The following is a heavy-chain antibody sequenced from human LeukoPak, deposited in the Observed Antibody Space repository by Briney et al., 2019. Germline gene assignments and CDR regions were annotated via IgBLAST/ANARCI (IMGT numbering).Heavy chain of an antibody. Sequence: SETLYLTCTVSGGSISSGSYYWSWIRQPAGKGLEWIGRIYTSGSTNYNPSLKSRVTISVDTSKSQFSLKLSSVTAADTAVYYCARITYYDFWSGYYTFDYWGQGTLVTVSS. D-gene: IGHD3-3*01. V-gene: IGHV4-61*02. CDR3: ARITYYDFWSGYYTFDY. J-gene: IGHJ4*02. CDR1: GGSISSGSYY. CDR2: IYTSGST.